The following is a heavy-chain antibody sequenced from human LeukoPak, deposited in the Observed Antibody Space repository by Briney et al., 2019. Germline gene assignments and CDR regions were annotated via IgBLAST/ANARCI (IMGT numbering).Heavy chain of an antibody. CDR1: GYILTSYL. CDR2: IYPGDSDT. Sequence: GESLKISCKGSGYILTSYLIGWVRQMPGKGLEWMGIIYPGDSDTRYSPSFQGQVTISADKSISTAYLQWSSLKASDTAMYYCARSTHYDILTGYYSYNFDYWGQGTLVTVSS. V-gene: IGHV5-51*01. CDR3: ARSTHYDILTGYYSYNFDY. J-gene: IGHJ4*02. D-gene: IGHD3-9*01.